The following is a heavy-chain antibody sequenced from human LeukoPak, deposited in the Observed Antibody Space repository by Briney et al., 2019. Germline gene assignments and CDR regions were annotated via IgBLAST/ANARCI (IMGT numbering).Heavy chain of an antibody. CDR3: ARLAGYQLLGGPYYYYCMDV. Sequence: SETLSLTCTLSGGSISSYYWSCIRQPAGTGLGWMGRIYTSGTTNYHPSLKSRVTISVDKSKNQFSLKLSSVTAADTAVYYCARLAGYQLLGGPYYYYCMDVWGKGTTVTVSS. CDR2: IYTSGTT. D-gene: IGHD2-2*01. V-gene: IGHV4-4*07. J-gene: IGHJ6*03. CDR1: GGSISSYY.